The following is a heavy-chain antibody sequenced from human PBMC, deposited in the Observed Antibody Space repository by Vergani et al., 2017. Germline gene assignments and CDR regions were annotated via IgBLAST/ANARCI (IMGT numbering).Heavy chain of an antibody. CDR3: ARDRTRLWPQGWFDP. J-gene: IGHJ5*02. Sequence: VQLVESGGGVVQPGRSLRLSCAASGFTFRSYWMSWVRQAPGKGLEWVANIKQDGSEKYYVDSVKGRFTISRDNAKNSLYLQMNSLRAEDTAVYYCARDRTRLWPQGWFDPWGQGTLVTVSS. CDR2: IKQDGSEK. V-gene: IGHV3-7*03. CDR1: GFTFRSYW. D-gene: IGHD5-18*01.